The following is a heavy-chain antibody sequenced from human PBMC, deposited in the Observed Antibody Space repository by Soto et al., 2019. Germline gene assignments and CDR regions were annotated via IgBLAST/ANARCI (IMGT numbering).Heavy chain of an antibody. Sequence: QITLKESGPALVKPTQSLTLTCTFSGFSLSTSGVGVGWIRQPPGKGLEWLALIYWDDDKRYSPSLKSRLTTTKDTSKNQVVLTMTHVDPADTATSYCAPGRALVVIVAEDEYFQHWGQGTLVTVSS. V-gene: IGHV2-5*02. J-gene: IGHJ1*01. CDR1: GFSLSTSGVG. D-gene: IGHD3-22*01. CDR2: IYWDDDK. CDR3: APGRALVVIVAEDEYFQH.